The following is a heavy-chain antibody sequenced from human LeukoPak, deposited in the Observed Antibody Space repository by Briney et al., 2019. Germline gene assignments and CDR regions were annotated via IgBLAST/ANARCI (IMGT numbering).Heavy chain of an antibody. J-gene: IGHJ4*02. CDR1: GFTFDDYT. Sequence: GGSLRLSCAASGFTFDDYTMHWARPAPGKGLEWVSLLSWDGSTTYFADSVKGRFTISRDNSKNSLYLQMNSLRTEDTALYYCAKGTDMDYWGQGTLVTVSS. CDR2: LSWDGSTT. CDR3: AKGTDMDY. V-gene: IGHV3-43*01. D-gene: IGHD3-9*01.